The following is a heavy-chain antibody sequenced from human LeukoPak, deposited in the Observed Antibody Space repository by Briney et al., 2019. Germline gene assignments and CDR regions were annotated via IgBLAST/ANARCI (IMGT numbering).Heavy chain of an antibody. CDR2: ISTYTGNT. CDR3: ARDQAGAKRNPKYQLAPSFHY. D-gene: IGHD2-2*01. Sequence: ASVKVSCKASGYTFTSYGISWLRQAPRQGLEWMGWISTYTGNTNYAQKLQGRVTMTTDTSTSTAYMELRSLRSDDTAVYYCARDQAGAKRNPKYQLAPSFHYWGQGTLVTVSS. J-gene: IGHJ4*02. CDR1: GYTFTSYG. V-gene: IGHV1-18*01.